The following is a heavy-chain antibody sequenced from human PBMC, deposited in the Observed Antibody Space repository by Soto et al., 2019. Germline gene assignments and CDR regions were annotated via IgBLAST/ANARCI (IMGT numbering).Heavy chain of an antibody. CDR2: ISWNSGSI. J-gene: IGHJ3*02. CDR3: AKDRYSSSYDAFDI. CDR1: GFTFDDYA. D-gene: IGHD6-6*01. V-gene: IGHV3-9*01. Sequence: EVQLVESGGGLVQPGRSLRLSCAASGFTFDDYAMHWVRQAPGKGLEWVSGISWNSGSIGYADSVKGRFTISRDNAKNYLYLQMNSLRAEDTALYYCAKDRYSSSYDAFDIWGQGTMVTVSS.